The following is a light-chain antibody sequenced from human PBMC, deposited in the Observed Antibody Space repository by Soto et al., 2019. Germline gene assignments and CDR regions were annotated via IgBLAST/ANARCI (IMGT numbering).Light chain of an antibody. CDR1: SSDVGAYKY. CDR3: ASYVGNDIGV. J-gene: IGLJ3*02. Sequence: QSALTQPPSASGSPGQSVTISCTGTSSDVGAYKYVSWYQQYPGKAPKLMIYEVTKRPSGVPDRLSGSKSGNTASLTVSGLQAEDEADYYGASYVGNDIGVFGGGTKLTVL. CDR2: EVT. V-gene: IGLV2-8*01.